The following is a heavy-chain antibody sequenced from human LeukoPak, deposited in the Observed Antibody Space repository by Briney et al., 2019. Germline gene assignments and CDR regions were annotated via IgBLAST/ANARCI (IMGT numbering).Heavy chain of an antibody. CDR2: IYHSGST. CDR3: ARVDGSCSGGSCPSGNWFDP. D-gene: IGHD2-15*01. CDR1: GYSISSGYY. V-gene: IGHV4-38-2*02. J-gene: IGHJ5*02. Sequence: SETLSLTCTVSGYSISSGYYWGWIRQPPGKGLEWIGSIYHSGSTYYNPSLKSRATISVDTSKNQFSLKLSSVTAADTAVYYCARVDGSCSGGSCPSGNWFDPWGQGTLVTVSS.